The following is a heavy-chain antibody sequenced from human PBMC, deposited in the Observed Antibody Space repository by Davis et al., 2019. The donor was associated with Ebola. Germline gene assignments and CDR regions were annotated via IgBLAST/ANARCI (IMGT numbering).Heavy chain of an antibody. CDR2: INHSGNT. V-gene: IGHV4-34*01. J-gene: IGHJ4*02. CDR1: GGTFRGYS. CDR3: ARGSDYIWGKDDF. D-gene: IGHD3-16*01. Sequence: SETLSLTCAVYGGTFRGYSWSWIRQSPGKGLEWIGEINHSGNTKYNPSFKSRVSISVDTSKNQFSLNLRSVTAADTAVYYCARGSDYIWGKDDFWGQGTPVTVSS.